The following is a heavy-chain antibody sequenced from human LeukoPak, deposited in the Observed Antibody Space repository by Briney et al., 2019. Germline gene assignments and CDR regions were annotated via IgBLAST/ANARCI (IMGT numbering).Heavy chain of an antibody. CDR3: ARHPGYYDSSGYYVSAFDI. V-gene: IGHV4-39*01. D-gene: IGHD3-22*01. J-gene: IGHJ3*02. Sequence: PSETLSLTCTVSGASISSSSYYWGWLRQSPGKGLEWIGSIYYSGSTYFNPTLKSRVTMSVDTSKNHFSLKLTSVTAADTAVYYCARHPGYYDSSGYYVSAFDIWGQGTMVTVSS. CDR2: IYYSGST. CDR1: GASISSSSYY.